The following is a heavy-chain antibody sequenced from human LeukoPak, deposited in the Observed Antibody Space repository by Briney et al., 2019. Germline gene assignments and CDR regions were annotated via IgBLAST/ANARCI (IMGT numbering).Heavy chain of an antibody. Sequence: GASVKLSCKASGYTFTGYYMHWVRQAPGQGLEWMGWINPNSGGTNYAQKFQGRVTMTRDTSISTAYMELSRLRSDDTAVYYCARDKAAANWFDPWGQGTLVTVSS. D-gene: IGHD6-13*01. CDR2: INPNSGGT. CDR3: ARDKAAANWFDP. CDR1: GYTFTGYY. J-gene: IGHJ5*02. V-gene: IGHV1-2*02.